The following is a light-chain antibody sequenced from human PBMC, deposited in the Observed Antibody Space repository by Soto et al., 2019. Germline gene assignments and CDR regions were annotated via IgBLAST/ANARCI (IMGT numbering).Light chain of an antibody. J-gene: IGLJ2*01. Sequence: QSALTQPPSASGSPGQSVAISCTGTSSDVGGYNYVSWYQHHPGKAPKLIIYEGSKRPSGVSNRFSGSKSGNTASLTISGLQAEDEADYYCCSFAVGSTLVFGGGTKVTVL. CDR3: CSFAVGSTLV. CDR1: SSDVGGYNY. V-gene: IGLV2-23*01. CDR2: EGS.